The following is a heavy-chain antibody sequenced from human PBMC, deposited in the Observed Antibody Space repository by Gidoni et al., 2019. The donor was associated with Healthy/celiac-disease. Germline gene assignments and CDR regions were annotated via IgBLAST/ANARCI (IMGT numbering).Heavy chain of an antibody. Sequence: VRQPPGKGLEWIGEIYHSGSTNYNPSLKSRVTISVDKSKNQFSLKLSSVTAADTAVYYCASDLGIVVVVASTRTQMAEYFQHWGQGTLVTVSS. CDR3: ASDLGIVVVVASTRTQMAEYFQH. V-gene: IGHV4-4*02. J-gene: IGHJ1*01. D-gene: IGHD2-15*01. CDR2: IYHSGST.